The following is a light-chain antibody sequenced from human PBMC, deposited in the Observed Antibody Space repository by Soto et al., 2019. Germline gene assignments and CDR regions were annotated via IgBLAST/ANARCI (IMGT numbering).Light chain of an antibody. CDR2: EVT. J-gene: IGLJ1*01. V-gene: IGLV2-14*01. CDR3: SSFTNSNTLYV. Sequence: QSALAQPASASGSPGQSITISCTGSSSDIGGYNFVSWFQLHPGKAPKLMIYEVTNRPSGVSNRFSGSKSGNTASLTISGLQAEDEADYFCSSFTNSNTLYVFGTGTKVTVL. CDR1: SSDIGGYNF.